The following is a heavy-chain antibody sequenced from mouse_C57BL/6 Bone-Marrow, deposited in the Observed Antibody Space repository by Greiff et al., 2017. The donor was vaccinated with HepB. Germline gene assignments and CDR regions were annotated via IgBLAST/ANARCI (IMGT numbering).Heavy chain of an antibody. D-gene: IGHD2-4*01. J-gene: IGHJ2*01. V-gene: IGHV1-76*01. Sequence: QVQLKESGAELVRPGASVKLSCKASGYTFTDYYINWVKQRPGQGLEWIARIYPGSGNTYYNEKFKGKATLTAEKSSSTAYMQLSSLTSEDSAVYFCARYDYDGGYYFDYWGQGTTLTVSS. CDR2: IYPGSGNT. CDR3: ARYDYDGGYYFDY. CDR1: GYTFTDYY.